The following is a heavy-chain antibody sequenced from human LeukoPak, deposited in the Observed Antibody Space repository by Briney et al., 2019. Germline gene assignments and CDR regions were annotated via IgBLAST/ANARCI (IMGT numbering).Heavy chain of an antibody. CDR2: IKQDGSEK. CDR3: ARDLPYDILTGYYFDY. CDR1: GFPFSSYW. V-gene: IGHV3-7*01. Sequence: AGGSLRLSCAASGFPFSSYWMSWGRPGPGKGLEWVANIKQDGSEKYYVDSVKGRFTISRDNAKNSLYLQMNSLRAEDTAVYYCARDLPYDILTGYYFDYWGQGTLVTVSS. D-gene: IGHD3-9*01. J-gene: IGHJ4*02.